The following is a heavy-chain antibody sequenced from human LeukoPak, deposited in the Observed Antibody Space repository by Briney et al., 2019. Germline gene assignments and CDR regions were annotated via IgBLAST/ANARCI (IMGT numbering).Heavy chain of an antibody. CDR3: AGEFKGVDTAMVSNWFDP. V-gene: IGHV3-11*01. Sequence: GGSLRLSCAASGFTFSDYYMSWIRQAPGKGLEWVSYISSSGSTIYYADSVKGRFTISRDNAKNSLYLQMNSLRAEDTAVYYCAGEFKGVDTAMVSNWFDPWGQGTLVTVSS. CDR2: ISSSGSTI. J-gene: IGHJ5*02. D-gene: IGHD5-18*01. CDR1: GFTFSDYY.